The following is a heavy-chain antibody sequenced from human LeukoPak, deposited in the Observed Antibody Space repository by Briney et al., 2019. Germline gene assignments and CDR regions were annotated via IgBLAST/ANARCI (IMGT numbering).Heavy chain of an antibody. V-gene: IGHV4-39*01. D-gene: IGHD6-19*01. J-gene: IGHJ5*02. CDR3: ARHLAVAGTNYNWFDR. Sequence: PSETLSLTCTVSDGSISSNNYYWAWIRQLPGKGLEWIGSRFYSGSTYYNPSLKSRVIVSVDTSKNQFFLRLNSVTAADTAVYHCARHLAVAGTNYNWFDRWGQGTQVTVSS. CDR2: RFYSGST. CDR1: DGSISSNNYY.